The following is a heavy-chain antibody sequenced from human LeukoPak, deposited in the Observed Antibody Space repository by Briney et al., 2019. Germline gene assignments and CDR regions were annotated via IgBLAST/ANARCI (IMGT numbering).Heavy chain of an antibody. CDR1: GFTFNTSA. CDR3: AKGRGTRVYNWFDT. D-gene: IGHD1-26*01. CDR2: ISGSGRST. Sequence: GGSLRLSCAGSGFTFNTSAMSWVRQAPGKGLEWVSAISGSGRSTYYTDSVRGRFTISRDNSKNMLYLQMNSLRAEDTAVYFCAKGRGTRVYNWFDTWGQGILVTVSS. V-gene: IGHV3-23*01. J-gene: IGHJ5*02.